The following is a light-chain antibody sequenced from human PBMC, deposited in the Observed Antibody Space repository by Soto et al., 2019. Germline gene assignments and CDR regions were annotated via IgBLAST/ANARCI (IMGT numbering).Light chain of an antibody. Sequence: QLVLTQPPSASGTPGQRVTISCSGSNSNIGSNTVNWYQQLPGTAPKLLIYYDNLRPSGVPDRISGSKSGTSASLAISGLQSDDEADYYCAAWDDSLNGRVFGTGTQVTVL. CDR3: AAWDDSLNGRV. J-gene: IGLJ1*01. CDR2: YDN. V-gene: IGLV1-44*01. CDR1: NSNIGSNT.